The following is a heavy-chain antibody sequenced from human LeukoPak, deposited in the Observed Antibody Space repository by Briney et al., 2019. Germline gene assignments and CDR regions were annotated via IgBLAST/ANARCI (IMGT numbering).Heavy chain of an antibody. CDR2: ISGSGGST. J-gene: IGHJ4*02. CDR1: GFTFSSYA. V-gene: IGHV3-23*01. D-gene: IGHD6-13*01. Sequence: PGGSLRLSCAASGFTFSSYAMSWVRQAPGKGLEWVSAISGSGGSTYYADSVKGRFTISRDNSKNTLYLQMNSLRAEDTAVYYCAKNRRGSSWPSPMRYWGQGTLVTVSS. CDR3: AKNRRGSSWPSPMRY.